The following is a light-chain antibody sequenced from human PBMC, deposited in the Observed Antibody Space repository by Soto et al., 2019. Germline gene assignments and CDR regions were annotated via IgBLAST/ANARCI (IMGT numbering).Light chain of an antibody. V-gene: IGKV1-5*01. CDR1: QSIGSC. J-gene: IGKJ1*01. CDR2: DAS. CDR3: QQYNSYSPWT. Sequence: DIQMTQSPSTLSSSVGDRVTLTCRASQSIGSCLAWYQKKPGKAPKLLIYDASTLESGVPSRFSGSGSGTELTLTISSLQTDDFANYYCQQYNSYSPWTFGQGTKVDIK.